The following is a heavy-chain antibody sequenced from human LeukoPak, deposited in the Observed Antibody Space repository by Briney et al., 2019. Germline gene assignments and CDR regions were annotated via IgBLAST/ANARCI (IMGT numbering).Heavy chain of an antibody. J-gene: IGHJ4*02. CDR1: GGSFSGYY. D-gene: IGHD3-22*01. Sequence: SETLSLTCAVYGGSFSGYYWSWIRQPPGKGLEWIGEINHSGSTNYNPSLKSRVTISVETSKNQFSLKLSSVTAADTAVYYCARGRRYYDSSGYSHFDYWGQGTLVTVSS. CDR2: INHSGST. CDR3: ARGRRYYDSSGYSHFDY. V-gene: IGHV4-34*01.